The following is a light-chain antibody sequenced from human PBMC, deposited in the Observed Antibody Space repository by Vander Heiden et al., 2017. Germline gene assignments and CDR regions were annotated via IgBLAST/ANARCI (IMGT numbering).Light chain of an antibody. Sequence: QSALTQPRSVSGSPGQSVPLSCTGTSSDVGGYNYVSWYQQHPGNAPKLMIYDVSKRPAGVPGRFSGSKAGTTASLTISGLQAEDAADYYCFSYAGSDTLVFGGGTKLTVL. CDR3: FSYAGSDTLV. J-gene: IGLJ2*01. V-gene: IGLV2-11*01. CDR1: SSDVGGYNY. CDR2: DVS.